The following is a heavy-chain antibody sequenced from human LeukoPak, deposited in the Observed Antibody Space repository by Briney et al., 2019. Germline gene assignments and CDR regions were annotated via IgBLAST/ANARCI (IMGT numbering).Heavy chain of an antibody. Sequence: GGSLRLSCAASGFTFSSYSMNWVRQAPGKGLEWVSSISSSSSYIYYADSVKGRFTISRDNAKNSLYLQMNSLRAEDTAVYYCARVTRGYCSGGSCWTPFDYWGQGTLVTVSS. V-gene: IGHV3-21*01. D-gene: IGHD2-15*01. CDR1: GFTFSSYS. CDR3: ARVTRGYCSGGSCWTPFDY. CDR2: ISSSSSYI. J-gene: IGHJ4*02.